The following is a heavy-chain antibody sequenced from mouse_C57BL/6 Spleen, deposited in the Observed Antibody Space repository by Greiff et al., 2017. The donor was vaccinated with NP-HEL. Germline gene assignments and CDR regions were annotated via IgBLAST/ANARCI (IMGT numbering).Heavy chain of an antibody. V-gene: IGHV1-69*01. CDR2: IDPSDSYT. D-gene: IGHD1-1*01. CDR3: ARGRDYYGSPLDY. J-gene: IGHJ2*01. Sequence: VQLQQSGAELVMPGASVKLSCKASGYTFTSYWMHWVKQRPGQGLEWIGEIDPSDSYTNYNQKFKGKSTLTVDKSSSTAYMQLSSLTSEDSAVYYCARGRDYYGSPLDYWGQGTTLTVSS. CDR1: GYTFTSYW.